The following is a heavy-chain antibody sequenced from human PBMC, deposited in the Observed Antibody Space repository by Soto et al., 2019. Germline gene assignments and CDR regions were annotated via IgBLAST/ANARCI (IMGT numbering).Heavy chain of an antibody. Sequence: VGSLRLSCTASGFTFNTHWMHWVRQAPGKGLVWVSRIYFDGITTNYADSVKGRLTVSRDNAKNTVYLHVNTPRDEDTAVYYCARGGAMGVDYWGQGTLVTVS. CDR3: ARGGAMGVDY. V-gene: IGHV3-74*01. D-gene: IGHD1-26*01. J-gene: IGHJ4*02. CDR1: GFTFNTHW. CDR2: IYFDGITT.